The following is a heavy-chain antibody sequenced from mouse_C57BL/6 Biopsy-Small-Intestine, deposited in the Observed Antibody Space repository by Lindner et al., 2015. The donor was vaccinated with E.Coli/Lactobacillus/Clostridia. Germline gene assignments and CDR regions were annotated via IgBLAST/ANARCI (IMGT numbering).Heavy chain of an antibody. CDR1: GFNIKDDY. CDR3: TTRGGRDWYFDV. D-gene: IGHD6-1*01. CDR2: IDPENGDT. V-gene: IGHV14-4*01. Sequence: VQLQESGAELVRPGASVKLSCTASGFNIKDDYMHWVKQRPEQGLEWIGWIDPENGDTEYASKFQGKATITADTSSNTAYLQLSSLTSEDTAVYYCTTRGGRDWYFDVWGTGTTVTVSS. J-gene: IGHJ1*03.